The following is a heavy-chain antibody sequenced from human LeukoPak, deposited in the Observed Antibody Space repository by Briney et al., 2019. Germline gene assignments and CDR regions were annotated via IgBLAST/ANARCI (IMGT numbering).Heavy chain of an antibody. Sequence: SETLSLTCTVSDDSAYSSGFYWGWIRQPPGKGLEWIGSFNHGGNTYYNPSLKSRVTISGDTYKKQFSLQLRSLTDADTAIFYCASIPGSSTSWYHFDNWGQGTLVTVSS. V-gene: IGHV4-39*01. CDR3: ASIPGSSTSWYHFDN. CDR1: DDSAYSSGFY. D-gene: IGHD6-13*01. J-gene: IGHJ4*02. CDR2: FNHGGNT.